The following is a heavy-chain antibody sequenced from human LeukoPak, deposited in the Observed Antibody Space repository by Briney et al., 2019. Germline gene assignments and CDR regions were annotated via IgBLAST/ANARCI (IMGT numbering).Heavy chain of an antibody. CDR2: ISGSGGST. CDR3: ARWGIEYSSSWFFDY. V-gene: IGHV3-23*01. Sequence: PGGSLRLSCAASGFTFSIYAMSWVRQAPGKGLEWVSAISGSGGSTYYADSVKGRFTISRDNSKNTLYLQMNSLRAEDTALYHCARWGIEYSSSWFFDYWGQGTLVTVSS. CDR1: GFTFSIYA. J-gene: IGHJ4*02. D-gene: IGHD6-13*01.